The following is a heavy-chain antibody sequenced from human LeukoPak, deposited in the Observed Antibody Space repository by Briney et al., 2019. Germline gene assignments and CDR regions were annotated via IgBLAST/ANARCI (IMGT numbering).Heavy chain of an antibody. J-gene: IGHJ4*02. CDR2: ISSGSSSI. V-gene: IGHV3-48*04. Sequence: PGRSLRLSCAASGFTFSSYWMSWVRQAPGKGLEWVSYISSGSSSIFYADSVKGRFTISRDNSKNSLYLQMNSLRVEDTAVYYCARGGIAARFAYWGQGTLVTVSS. D-gene: IGHD6-6*01. CDR3: ARGGIAARFAY. CDR1: GFTFSSYW.